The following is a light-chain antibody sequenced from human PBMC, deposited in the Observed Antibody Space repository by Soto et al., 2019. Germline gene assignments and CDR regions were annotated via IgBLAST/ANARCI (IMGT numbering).Light chain of an antibody. CDR3: SSYAGSNNLV. CDR1: SSDVGGYNY. Sequence: QSALTQPPSASGSPGQSVTISCTGTSSDVGGYNYVSWYQQHPGKAPKLMIHEVTKRPSGVPDRFSGSKSGNTASLTVSGLQDEDEADYYCSSYAGSNNLVFGGGTKLTVL. CDR2: EVT. J-gene: IGLJ2*01. V-gene: IGLV2-8*01.